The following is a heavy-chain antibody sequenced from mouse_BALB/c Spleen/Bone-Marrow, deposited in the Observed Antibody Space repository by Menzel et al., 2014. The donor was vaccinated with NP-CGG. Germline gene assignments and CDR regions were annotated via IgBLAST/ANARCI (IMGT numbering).Heavy chain of an antibody. Sequence: EVKLVESGGGLVKPGGSLKLSCAASGFAFSSYDMSWVRQTPEKRLGWVAYISSGGGSTYYPDTVKGRFTISRDNAKNTLYLQMSSLKSEDTAMYYCARHRYYFDYWGQGTTLTVSS. J-gene: IGHJ2*01. CDR2: ISSGGGST. CDR1: GFAFSSYD. CDR3: ARHRYYFDY. V-gene: IGHV5-12-1*01.